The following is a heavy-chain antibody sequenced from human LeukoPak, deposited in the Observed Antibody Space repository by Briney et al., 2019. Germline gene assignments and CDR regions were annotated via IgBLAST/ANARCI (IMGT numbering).Heavy chain of an antibody. V-gene: IGHV3-21*01. D-gene: IGHD3-22*01. CDR2: ITTSSSYI. CDR1: GFTFSTYA. Sequence: GGSLRLSCAASGFTFSTYAMHWVRQAPGKGLEWVSSITTSSSYIYYADSVKGRSSISRDNAKNSLYLQMNSLRAEDTAVYYCARDSYYYDSSGYYDYWGQGTLVTVSS. CDR3: ARDSYYYDSSGYYDY. J-gene: IGHJ4*02.